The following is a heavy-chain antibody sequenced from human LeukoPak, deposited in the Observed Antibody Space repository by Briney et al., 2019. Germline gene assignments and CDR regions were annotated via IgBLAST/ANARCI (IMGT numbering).Heavy chain of an antibody. Sequence: GGSLRLSRAASGFTFDDYGMSWVRQAPGKGLEWVSGINWNGGSTGYADSVKGRFTISRDNAKNSLYLQMNSLRAEDTALYYCARDAPNPIAAAGHYYYYYYMDVWGKGTTVTVSS. CDR2: INWNGGST. D-gene: IGHD6-13*01. J-gene: IGHJ6*03. V-gene: IGHV3-20*04. CDR3: ARDAPNPIAAAGHYYYYYYMDV. CDR1: GFTFDDYG.